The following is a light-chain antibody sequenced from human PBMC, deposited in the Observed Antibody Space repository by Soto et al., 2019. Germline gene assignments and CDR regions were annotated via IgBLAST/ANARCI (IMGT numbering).Light chain of an antibody. CDR2: AAS. CDR3: QQSYSTPWT. Sequence: DIQMTKSPSSLSASVGDRVTITCRASQSISSYLNWYQQKPGKAPKLLIYAASSLQSGVPSRFSGSGSGTDFTLTISSLQPEDFATYYCQQSYSTPWTFGQETKVEIK. V-gene: IGKV1-39*01. J-gene: IGKJ1*01. CDR1: QSISSY.